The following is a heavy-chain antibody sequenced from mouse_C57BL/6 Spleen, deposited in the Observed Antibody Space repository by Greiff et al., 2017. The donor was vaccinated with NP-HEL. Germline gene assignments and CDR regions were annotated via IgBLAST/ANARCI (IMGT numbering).Heavy chain of an antibody. D-gene: IGHD1-1*01. CDR2: ISHRGST. CDR1: GYSITSDY. Sequence: EVKLQESGPGLAKPSQTLSLTCSVTGYSITSDYWNWIRKFPGNKLEYMGYISHRGSTYYNPSLKSRISLTRDTSKNQYYLQLNAVHTEDTATYYCASTVVADYYAMDYWGQGTSVTVSS. CDR3: ASTVVADYYAMDY. J-gene: IGHJ4*01. V-gene: IGHV3-8*01.